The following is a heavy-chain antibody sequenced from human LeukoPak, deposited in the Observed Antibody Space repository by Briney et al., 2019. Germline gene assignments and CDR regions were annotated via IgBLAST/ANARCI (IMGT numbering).Heavy chain of an antibody. CDR2: IYYSGST. V-gene: IGHV4-59*01. Sequence: SETLSLTCTVSGGSISGYYWSWIRQPPGKGLEWIGYIYYSGSTNYNPSLKSRVTISVDTSKNQFSLKLSSVTAADTAVYYCARVEGDYDFYDYYMDVWGKGTTVTVSS. J-gene: IGHJ6*03. CDR3: ARVEGDYDFYDYYMDV. D-gene: IGHD3-3*01. CDR1: GGSISGYY.